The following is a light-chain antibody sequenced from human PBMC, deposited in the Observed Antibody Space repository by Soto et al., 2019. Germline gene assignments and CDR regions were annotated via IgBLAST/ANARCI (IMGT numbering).Light chain of an antibody. Sequence: EIEMTQSPATLSVSPGERATLSCRASQSVRSFLDWYQQKPGQAPRLLISGASTRATGIPARFSGSGSGADFTLTISSQQSEDFAVYFCQPSAEWPWTFGQGTKVEL. CDR2: GAS. V-gene: IGKV3-15*01. CDR3: QPSAEWPWT. J-gene: IGKJ1*01. CDR1: QSVRSF.